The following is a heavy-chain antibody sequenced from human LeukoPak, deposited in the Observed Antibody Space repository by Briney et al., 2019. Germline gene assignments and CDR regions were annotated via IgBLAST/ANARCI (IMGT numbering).Heavy chain of an antibody. Sequence: ASVKVSCKASGYTFPSYDINWVGQGPGPGLEWMGWMNPNSGNTGYAQKFQGRVTMTRNTSISTAYMELSSLRSEDTAVYYCARGSPREDIDYWGQGTLVTVSS. CDR1: GYTFPSYD. CDR3: ARGSPREDIDY. J-gene: IGHJ4*02. CDR2: MNPNSGNT. D-gene: IGHD2-15*01. V-gene: IGHV1-8*01.